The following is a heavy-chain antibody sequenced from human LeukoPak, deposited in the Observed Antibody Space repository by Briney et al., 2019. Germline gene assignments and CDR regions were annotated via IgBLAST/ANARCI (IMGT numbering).Heavy chain of an antibody. J-gene: IGHJ4*02. CDR1: GFTFSSHS. CDR2: ISSSSSYI. Sequence: GGSLRLSCAASGFTFSSHSMNWVRQAPGKGLEWVSSISSSSSYIYYADSVKGRFTISRDNAKNSLYLQMNSLRAEDTAVYYCARDFYDSSGYYPLNYWGQGALVTVSS. D-gene: IGHD3-22*01. CDR3: ARDFYDSSGYYPLNY. V-gene: IGHV3-21*01.